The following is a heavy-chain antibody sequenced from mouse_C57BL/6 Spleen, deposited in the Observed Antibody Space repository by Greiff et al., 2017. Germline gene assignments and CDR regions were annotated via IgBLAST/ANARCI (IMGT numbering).Heavy chain of an antibody. V-gene: IGHV6-6*01. D-gene: IGHD2-2*01. CDR1: GFTFSDAW. CDR3: TRSSPSTMVTTRYFDV. Sequence: EVKLVESGGGLVQPGGSMKLSCAASGFTFSDAWMDWVRQSPEKGLEWVAEIRNKANNHATYYAESVKGRFTISRDDSKSSVYLQMNSLRAEDTGIYYCTRSSPSTMVTTRYFDVWGTGTTVTVSS. J-gene: IGHJ1*03. CDR2: IRNKANNHAT.